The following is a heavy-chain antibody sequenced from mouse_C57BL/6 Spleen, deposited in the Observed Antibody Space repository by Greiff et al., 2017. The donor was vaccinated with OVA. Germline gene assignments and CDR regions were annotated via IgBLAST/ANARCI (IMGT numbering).Heavy chain of an antibody. D-gene: IGHD2-4*01. CDR2: INPSNGGT. Sequence: VQLQQPGTELVKPGASVKLSCKASGYTFTSYWMHWVKQRPGQGLEWIGNINPSNGGTNYNEKFKSKATLTVDKSSSTAYMQLSSLTSEDSAVYYCARGGTYYDPWFAYWGQGTLVTVSA. V-gene: IGHV1-53*01. J-gene: IGHJ3*01. CDR1: GYTFTSYW. CDR3: ARGGTYYDPWFAY.